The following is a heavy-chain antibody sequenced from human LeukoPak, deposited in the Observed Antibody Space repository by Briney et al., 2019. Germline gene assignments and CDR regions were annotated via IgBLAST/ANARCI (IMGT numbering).Heavy chain of an antibody. D-gene: IGHD6-25*01. CDR1: GYSFTSYD. Sequence: ASVKVSCKASGYSFTSYDIHWVRQAPGQGLKWMGWMTPNNGNRGHAQKFQGRVTLTRDTSTGTAYMELSSLTSADTATYFCAREGGQAAELDNWGQGTQVTVSS. CDR3: AREGGQAAELDN. CDR2: MTPNNGNR. V-gene: IGHV1-8*01. J-gene: IGHJ4*02.